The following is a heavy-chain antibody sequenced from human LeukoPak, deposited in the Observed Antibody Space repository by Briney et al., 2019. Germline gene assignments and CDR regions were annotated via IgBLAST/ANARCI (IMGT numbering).Heavy chain of an antibody. CDR1: GFTFSSYA. V-gene: IGHV3-64*01. D-gene: IGHD2-2*01. Sequence: GGSLRLSCAASGFTFSSYAMHWVRQAPGKGLEYVSAISSNGGSTYYANSVKGRFTISRDNSKNTLYLQMGSLRAEDMAVYYCARGAEYCSSTSCYSLMDVWGKGTTVTVSS. J-gene: IGHJ6*03. CDR3: ARGAEYCSSTSCYSLMDV. CDR2: ISSNGGST.